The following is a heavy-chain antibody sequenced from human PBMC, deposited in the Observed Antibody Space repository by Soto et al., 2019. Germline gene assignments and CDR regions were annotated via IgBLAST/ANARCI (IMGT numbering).Heavy chain of an antibody. CDR2: IYYSGST. D-gene: IGHD3-3*02. CDR1: GGSVSSGNYY. V-gene: IGHV4-61*01. CDR3: GRLIFYIFYFYSPHRALHAPRARGSSDP. Sequence: PSETLSLTCTVSGGSVSSGNYYWSWIRQPPGKGLEWIGYIYYSGSTNYNPSLKSRVTISVDTSKNQFSLRLSSVTAADTAVYYCGRLIFYIFYFYSPHRALHAPRARGSSDP. J-gene: IGHJ5*02.